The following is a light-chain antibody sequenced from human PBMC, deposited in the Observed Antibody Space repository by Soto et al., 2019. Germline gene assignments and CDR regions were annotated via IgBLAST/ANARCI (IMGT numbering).Light chain of an antibody. V-gene: IGKV2-24*01. CDR1: QSLVHSDGNTH. Sequence: VLTQTPLSSPATLGQPASISCRSSQSLVHSDGNTHLSWLQQRPGQPPRLLIYQVSNRFSGVPDRFSGSGAGTDFTLKINRVEAEDVGVYYCMQDTHFPRTFGQGTKVEIK. CDR2: QVS. J-gene: IGKJ1*01. CDR3: MQDTHFPRT.